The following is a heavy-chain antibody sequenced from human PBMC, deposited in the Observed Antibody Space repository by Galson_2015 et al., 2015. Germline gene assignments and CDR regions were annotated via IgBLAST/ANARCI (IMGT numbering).Heavy chain of an antibody. J-gene: IGHJ4*02. CDR2: INSDGSST. CDR1: GFTFSSYW. Sequence: SLRLSCAASGFTFSSYWMHWVRQAPGKGLVWVSRINSDGSSTSYADSVKGRFTISRDNAKNTLYLQMNSLRAEDTAVYYCARGRLANSGYYDSSGYPDPYYFDYWGQGTLVTVSS. V-gene: IGHV3-74*01. D-gene: IGHD3-22*01. CDR3: ARGRLANSGYYDSSGYPDPYYFDY.